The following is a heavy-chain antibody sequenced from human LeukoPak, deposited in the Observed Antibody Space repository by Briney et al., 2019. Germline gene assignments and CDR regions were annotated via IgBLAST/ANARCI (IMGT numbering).Heavy chain of an antibody. Sequence: SVKVSCKASGGTFISYAISWVRQAPGQGLEWMGGIIPIFGTANYAQKFQGRVTITTDESTSTAYMELSSLRSEDTAVYYCARGGGNWNYLMDFDYWGQGTLVTVSS. CDR3: ARGGGNWNYLMDFDY. D-gene: IGHD1-7*01. CDR2: IIPIFGTA. V-gene: IGHV1-69*05. J-gene: IGHJ4*02. CDR1: GGTFISYA.